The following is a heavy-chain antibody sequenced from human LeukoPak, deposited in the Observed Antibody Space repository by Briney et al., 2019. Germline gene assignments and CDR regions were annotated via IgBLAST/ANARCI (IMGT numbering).Heavy chain of an antibody. J-gene: IGHJ6*03. V-gene: IGHV5-51*01. D-gene: IGHD3-9*01. CDR2: IYPGDSDT. Sequence: GESLKIFCKGSGYSFTSYWIGWVRQMPGKGLEWMGIIYPGDSDTRYSPSFQGQVTISADKSISTAYLQWSSLKASDTAMYYCARHRSGGILTGYHYYYYMDVWGKGTTVTVSS. CDR3: ARHRSGGILTGYHYYYYMDV. CDR1: GYSFTSYW.